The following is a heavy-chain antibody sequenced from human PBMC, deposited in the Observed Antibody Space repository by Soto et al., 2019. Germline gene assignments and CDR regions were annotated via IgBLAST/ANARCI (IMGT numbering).Heavy chain of an antibody. J-gene: IGHJ5*02. CDR1: GFTFSSYS. V-gene: IGHV3-48*01. CDR3: ARSLLLAVPADNPAWFDP. CDR2: ISSTSSTV. Sequence: GALRLSCAASGFTFSSYSMNWVRQAPGKGLEWVSYISSTSSTVYYADSVKDRFTISRDNAKNSLYLQMNSLRAEDTAVYYCARSLLLAVPADNPAWFDPWGQGTLVTVSS. D-gene: IGHD2-2*01.